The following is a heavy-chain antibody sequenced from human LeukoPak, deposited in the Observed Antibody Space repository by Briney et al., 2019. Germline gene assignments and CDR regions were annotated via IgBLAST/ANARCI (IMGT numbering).Heavy chain of an antibody. J-gene: IGHJ4*02. Sequence: GGSLRLSCAASGFSFSIYWMSGVRQAPGEGLEWVAHIKQDGSEKHYVDSVKGRFTISRDNAKNSIYLQMNSLRAEDSAVYFCTREEWVVAGAIHYWGQGTLVTVSS. CDR2: IKQDGSEK. V-gene: IGHV3-7*03. D-gene: IGHD2-15*01. CDR1: GFSFSIYW. CDR3: TREEWVVAGAIHY.